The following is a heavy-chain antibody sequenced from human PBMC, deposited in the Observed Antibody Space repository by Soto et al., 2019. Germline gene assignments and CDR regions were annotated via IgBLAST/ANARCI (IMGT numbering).Heavy chain of an antibody. J-gene: IGHJ4*02. CDR2: ISYDGSNK. Sequence: PGGSLRLSCAASGFTFSSYAMHWVRQAPGKGLEWVAVISYDGSNKYYADSVKGRFTISRDNSKDTLYLQMNSLRAEDTAVYYCARAGSSSWYLDYWGQGTLVTVSS. CDR1: GFTFSSYA. CDR3: ARAGSSSWYLDY. D-gene: IGHD6-13*01. V-gene: IGHV3-30-3*01.